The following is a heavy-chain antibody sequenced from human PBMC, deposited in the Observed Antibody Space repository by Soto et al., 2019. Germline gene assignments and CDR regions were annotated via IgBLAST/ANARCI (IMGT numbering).Heavy chain of an antibody. D-gene: IGHD3-10*01. CDR1: GFTFSDYY. CDR3: ARGRLYGSAVIRAFDF. Sequence: QVQLVESGGGLVEPGGSLRLSCAASGFTFSDYYMSWFRQAPGKGLEWISYISSGGGTISYGDSVRGRFSISRDNARNSVSLHMNNLRAEDTAVYYCARGRLYGSAVIRAFDFWGQGTIVTVSS. V-gene: IGHV3-11*01. CDR2: ISSGGGTI. J-gene: IGHJ3*01.